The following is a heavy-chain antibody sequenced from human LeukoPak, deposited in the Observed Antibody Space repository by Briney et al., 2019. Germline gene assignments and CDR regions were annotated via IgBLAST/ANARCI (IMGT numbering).Heavy chain of an antibody. D-gene: IGHD3-3*01. Sequence: SETLSLTCTVSGGSISSGSYYWSWIREPAGKGLEWIGRIYTSGSTNYNPSLKSRVTISEDTSRNQFSLKLSSVTAADTAVYYCAGGRGTIFGVVNQGGQGTLDTVSS. CDR3: AGGRGTIFGVVNQ. J-gene: IGHJ4*02. V-gene: IGHV4-61*02. CDR1: GGSISSGSYY. CDR2: IYTSGST.